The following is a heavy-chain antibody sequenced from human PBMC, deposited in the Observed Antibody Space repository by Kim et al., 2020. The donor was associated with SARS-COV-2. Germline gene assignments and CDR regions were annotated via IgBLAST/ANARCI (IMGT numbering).Heavy chain of an antibody. CDR3: ARGVGEMVFTTEGVYFDS. CDR2: IDHGGST. V-gene: IGHV4-30-2*01. D-gene: IGHD3-22*01. J-gene: IGHJ4*02. Sequence: SETLSLTCGVSDDSMNSETYSWSWIRQPPGKGLEWIGDIDHGGSTYYNPSLKSRVSISAERSKQEFSLKLTSVTAADTAVYFCARGVGEMVFTTEGVYFDSWGQGILVSVSS. CDR1: DDSMNSETYS.